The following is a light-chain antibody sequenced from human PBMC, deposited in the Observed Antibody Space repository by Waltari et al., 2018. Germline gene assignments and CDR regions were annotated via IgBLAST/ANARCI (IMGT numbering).Light chain of an antibody. CDR2: GAS. Sequence: EFVLTQSPGPLSLSPGERAILSCRASQSVGRTLAWYQQKPGQAPRLLIYGASNRATGIPDRFSGSGSGTDFSLTISRLEPEDFSVYYCQHYVRLPVTFGQGTRVEI. V-gene: IGKV3-20*01. J-gene: IGKJ1*01. CDR1: QSVGRT. CDR3: QHYVRLPVT.